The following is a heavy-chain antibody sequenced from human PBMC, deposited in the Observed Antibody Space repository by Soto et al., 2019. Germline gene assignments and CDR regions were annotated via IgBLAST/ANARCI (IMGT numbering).Heavy chain of an antibody. D-gene: IGHD4-4*01. Sequence: GGSLRLSWAASGFTFSNYAVTWVRQAPGKGLEWVSTISGSGGSTYYADSVKGRFTISRDNSKNTLSLQMSSLRAEDTAVYYCAKYRNTASADFDYWGQGTLVTVSS. V-gene: IGHV3-23*01. CDR3: AKYRNTASADFDY. J-gene: IGHJ4*02. CDR2: ISGSGGST. CDR1: GFTFSNYA.